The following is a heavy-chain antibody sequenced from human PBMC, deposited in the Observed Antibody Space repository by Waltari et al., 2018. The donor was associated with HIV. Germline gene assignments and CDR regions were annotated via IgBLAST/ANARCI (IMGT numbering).Heavy chain of an antibody. V-gene: IGHV1-2*02. CDR3: ASGEGGGWYSLGY. D-gene: IGHD6-19*01. Sequence: QVQLVQSGAEVKRPWASVKVSCKDSGFPFIAYYINWVRQAPGQGLEWMGWINPKNGGTNYAQKFQGRVTMTRDTSISTAYMELNRLTSDDTAVYYCASGEGGGWYSLGYWGQGTLVTVSS. CDR2: INPKNGGT. J-gene: IGHJ4*02. CDR1: GFPFIAYY.